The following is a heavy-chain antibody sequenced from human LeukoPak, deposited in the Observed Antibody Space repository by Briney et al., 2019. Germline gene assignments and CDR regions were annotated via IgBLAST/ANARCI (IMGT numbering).Heavy chain of an antibody. D-gene: IGHD6-13*01. CDR2: ISYDGSNK. CDR3: ASSSSWYRPAWFDP. J-gene: IGHJ5*02. Sequence: PGGSLRLSCAASGFTFSSYAMHWVRQAPGKGLEWVAVISYDGSNKYYADSVKGRFTISRDNSKNTLYLQMNSLRAEDTAVYYCASSSSWYRPAWFDPWGQRTLVTVSS. CDR1: GFTFSSYA. V-gene: IGHV3-30-3*01.